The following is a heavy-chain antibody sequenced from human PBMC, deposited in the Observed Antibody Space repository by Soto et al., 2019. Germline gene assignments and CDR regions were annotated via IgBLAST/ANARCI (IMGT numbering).Heavy chain of an antibody. CDR2: IIPVSGAA. CDR3: PTALGCRSTSCTLDY. Sequence: QVQLVQSGAEVKKPGSSVKVSCKASGGTFGSYAFSWVRQTPGQGLEWMGGIIPVSGAAHYAQKFQGRVTITADESTSTAYMELSSLSSQDTAVYYCPTALGCRSTSCTLDYWGQGTRVIVSS. V-gene: IGHV1-69*01. D-gene: IGHD2-2*01. CDR1: GGTFGSYA. J-gene: IGHJ4*02.